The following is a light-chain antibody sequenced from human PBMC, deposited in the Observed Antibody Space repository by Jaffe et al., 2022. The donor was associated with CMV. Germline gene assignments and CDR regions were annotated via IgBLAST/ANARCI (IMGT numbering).Light chain of an antibody. CDR3: QQYYSTPLT. J-gene: IGKJ4*01. V-gene: IGKV4-1*01. CDR1: QSVLFRSNNKNY. Sequence: DIVMTQSPDSLAVSLGERATINCKSSQSVLFRSNNKNYLAWYQQKPGQPPNLLIYWASTRESGVPDRFSGSGSETDFTLTISSLQAEDVAVYYCQQYYSTPLTFGGGTTVEIK. CDR2: WAS.